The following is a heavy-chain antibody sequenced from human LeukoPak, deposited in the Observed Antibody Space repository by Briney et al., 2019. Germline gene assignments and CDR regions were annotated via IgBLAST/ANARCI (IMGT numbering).Heavy chain of an antibody. CDR3: ANPHCSSTSCYWLDP. D-gene: IGHD2-2*01. J-gene: IGHJ5*02. V-gene: IGHV3-23*01. Sequence: GGSLRLSCAASGFTFSSYAMTWVRQAPGKGLEWVPTITGSGSSTYYADSVKGRFTISRDNSKNTLYLQMNSLTAEDTAVYYCANPHCSSTSCYWLDPWGQGTLVTVSS. CDR1: GFTFSSYA. CDR2: ITGSGSST.